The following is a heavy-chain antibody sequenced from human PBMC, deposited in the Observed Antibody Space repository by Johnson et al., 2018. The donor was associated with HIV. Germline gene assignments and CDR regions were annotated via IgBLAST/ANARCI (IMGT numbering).Heavy chain of an antibody. CDR3: AKGSDPYYNFWSGYAPMDAFDV. V-gene: IGHV3-30*02. CDR2: IRYDGSNK. J-gene: IGHJ3*01. Sequence: VHLVESGGGVVQPGGSLRLSCAASGFTFSSYGMHWVRQAPGKGLEWVAFIRYDGSNKYYADSVKGRFTISRANSNNTLYLQMNNLRAEDTAMYYCAKGSDPYYNFWSGYAPMDAFDVWGQGTTVTVSS. CDR1: GFTFSSYG. D-gene: IGHD3-3*01.